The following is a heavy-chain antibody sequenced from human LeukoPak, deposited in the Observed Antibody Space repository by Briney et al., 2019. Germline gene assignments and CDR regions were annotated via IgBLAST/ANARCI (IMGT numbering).Heavy chain of an antibody. CDR2: INPNSGGT. Sequence: ASVKVSCKASGYTFTGYYMHWVRQAPGQGLEWMGWINPNSGGTNYAQKFQGRVTMTRDTSISTAYMGLSRLRSDDTAVYYCARETVDTENWFDPWGQGTLVTVSS. CDR1: GYTFTGYY. D-gene: IGHD5-18*01. V-gene: IGHV1-2*02. J-gene: IGHJ5*02. CDR3: ARETVDTENWFDP.